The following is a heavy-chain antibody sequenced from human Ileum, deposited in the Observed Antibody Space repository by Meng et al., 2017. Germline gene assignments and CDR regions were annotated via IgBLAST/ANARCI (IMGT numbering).Heavy chain of an antibody. CDR1: GCEFGSNY. CDR2: LRGDGRI. D-gene: IGHD6-13*01. Sequence: GGSLRLSCAVSGCEFGSNYMSWIRQAPGKGLEWVSTLRGDGRIYYADSVKGRFTISRDNSKNTLYLQLNSLRPEDTAVYYCARPPPVGSSLDYWGPGTLVTVSS. J-gene: IGHJ4*02. CDR3: ARPPPVGSSLDY. V-gene: IGHV3-66*02.